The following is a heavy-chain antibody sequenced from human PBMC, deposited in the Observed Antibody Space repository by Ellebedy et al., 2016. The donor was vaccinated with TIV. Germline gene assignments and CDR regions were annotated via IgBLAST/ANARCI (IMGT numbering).Heavy chain of an antibody. CDR3: ARYYDTNTGYPDY. D-gene: IGHD3-9*01. CDR2: IYWNDVK. J-gene: IGHJ4*02. Sequence: SGPTLVKPTQTHTLTCTFSGFSPNTYDLSVGWSRQPPGKALEWLALIYWNDVKRYSPSLRSRLTITKDTSKNQVVLTMTNMDPVDTATYYCARYYDTNTGYPDYWGQGTLVTVSS. CDR1: GFSPNTYDLS. V-gene: IGHV2-5*01.